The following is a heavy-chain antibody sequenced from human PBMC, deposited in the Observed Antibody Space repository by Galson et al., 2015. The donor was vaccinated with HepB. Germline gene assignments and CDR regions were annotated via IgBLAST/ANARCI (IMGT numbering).Heavy chain of an antibody. CDR2: ISTNGATI. D-gene: IGHD4/OR15-4a*01. CDR1: DSTFSSYT. Sequence: SLRLSCAASDSTFSSYTMNWVRQTPGTGLQWVSYISTNGATIPYADSVKGRFTTPRDNAKNTMWLQMDRLRAEDTAVYYCATTKFGSGAYWTFDIWGQGTLVTVSS. CDR3: ATTKFGSGAYWTFDI. V-gene: IGHV3-48*04. J-gene: IGHJ3*02.